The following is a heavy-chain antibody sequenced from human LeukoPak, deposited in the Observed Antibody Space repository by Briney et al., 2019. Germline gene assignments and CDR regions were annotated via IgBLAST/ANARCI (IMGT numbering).Heavy chain of an antibody. CDR3: ATVLHYYDSSGYRDIFDY. D-gene: IGHD3-22*01. J-gene: IGHJ4*02. CDR2: IIPFFGTT. V-gene: IGHV1-69*06. CDR1: GGSFSSYA. Sequence: SVKVSCKASGGSFSSYAITWVRQAPGQGLEWMGGIIPFFGTTNYAQKFQGRVTMTEDTSTDTAYMELSSLRSEDTAVYYCATVLHYYDSSGYRDIFDYWGQGTLVTVSS.